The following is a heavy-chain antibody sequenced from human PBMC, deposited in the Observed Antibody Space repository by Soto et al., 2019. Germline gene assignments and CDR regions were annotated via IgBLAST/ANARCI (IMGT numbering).Heavy chain of an antibody. V-gene: IGHV3-21*01. CDR3: AKNRGGDLKAFDI. J-gene: IGHJ3*02. D-gene: IGHD3-10*01. CDR1: GFTFSTYS. Sequence: EVQLVESGGGLVKPGGSLRLSCAASGFTFSTYSMNWVRQAPGKGLEWVSSISSSSSYIYYADSGKGRFTISRDKAKNSRYLQMNSRGAEDTAVYYCAKNRGGDLKAFDIWGQGTMVTVSS. CDR2: ISSSSSYI.